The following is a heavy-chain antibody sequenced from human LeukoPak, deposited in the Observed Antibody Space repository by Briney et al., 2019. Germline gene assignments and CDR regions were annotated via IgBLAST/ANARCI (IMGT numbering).Heavy chain of an antibody. J-gene: IGHJ4*02. D-gene: IGHD2-15*01. CDR3: ARGGGYCSGGSCYNFYY. Sequence: PSETLSLTCTVSGGSISSYYWSWIRQPPGKGLEWIGYIYYSGSTNYNPSLKSRVTISVDTSKNQFSLKLGSVTAADTAVYYCARGGGYCSGGSCYNFYYWGQGTLVTVSS. CDR2: IYYSGST. CDR1: GGSISSYY. V-gene: IGHV4-59*01.